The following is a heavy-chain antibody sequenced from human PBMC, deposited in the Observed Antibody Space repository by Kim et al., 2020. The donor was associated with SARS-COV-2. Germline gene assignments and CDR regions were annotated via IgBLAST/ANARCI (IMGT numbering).Heavy chain of an antibody. CDR2: ISSSSSYI. CDR1: GFTFSSYS. Sequence: GGSLRLSCAASGFTFSSYSMNWVRQAPGKGLEWVSSISSSSSYIYYADSVKGRFTISRDNAKNSLYLQMNSLRAEDMAVYYCARGGAMGSGWFWGQGTLVTVSS. CDR3: ARGGAMGSGWF. J-gene: IGHJ4*02. D-gene: IGHD6-19*01. V-gene: IGHV3-21*01.